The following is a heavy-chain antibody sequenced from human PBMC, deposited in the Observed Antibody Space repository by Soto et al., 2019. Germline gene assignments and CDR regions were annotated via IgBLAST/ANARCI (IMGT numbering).Heavy chain of an antibody. Sequence: ASVKVSCTASGYTFTSYGISWVRQAPGQGLEWMGWISVDDGDTNYAQNFQGRVTMSTDTSTSTAYMEMRSLRSDDTAVYYCARDQVAKWAPGSAMVNYYYGMDAWGQGTTVTVSS. CDR3: ARDQVAKWAPGSAMVNYYYGMDA. V-gene: IGHV1-18*04. CDR2: ISVDDGDT. J-gene: IGHJ6*02. CDR1: GYTFTSYG. D-gene: IGHD5-18*01.